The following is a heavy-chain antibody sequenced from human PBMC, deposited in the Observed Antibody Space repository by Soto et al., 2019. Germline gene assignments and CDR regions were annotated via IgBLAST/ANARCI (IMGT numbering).Heavy chain of an antibody. D-gene: IGHD3-16*01. CDR2: SRYKADNYSP. CDR1: GFDFRHHH. Sequence: EVQLVESGGGLVQPGGSLRLSCAVSGFDFRHHHMDWVRQAPGKGLEWVGRSRYKADNYSPDYAASAKGRFTISREESKSTLNLQVSSLRTEDSAVFDCVCWLWGIGHWGQGTLVTVSP. J-gene: IGHJ4*02. CDR3: VCWLWGIGH. V-gene: IGHV3-72*01.